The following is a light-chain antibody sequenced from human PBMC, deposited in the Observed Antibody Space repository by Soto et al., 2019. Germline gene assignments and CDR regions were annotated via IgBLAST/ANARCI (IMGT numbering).Light chain of an antibody. Sequence: QSVLTQPPSASGTPGQRVTISCSGSNSNIGGNYVYWYQQLPGTAPKLLIYRNNQQPSGVPDRFSGSKSGTSGSLAISGLRSEDEADYYCAAWDDSLRGVVFGGGTQLTVL. V-gene: IGLV1-47*01. CDR1: NSNIGGNY. J-gene: IGLJ2*01. CDR2: RNN. CDR3: AAWDDSLRGVV.